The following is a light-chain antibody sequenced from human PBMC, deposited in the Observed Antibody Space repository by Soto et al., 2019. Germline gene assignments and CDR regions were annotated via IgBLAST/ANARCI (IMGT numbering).Light chain of an antibody. CDR3: QQYNSYSPWT. Sequence: DIQMTQSPSSLSASVGDRVTITCRASQSISSWLAWYQQKPGKAPSLLIYDASSLESGVPSSFSGSGSGTEFTLTISSLQPDDFAPYYCQQYNSYSPWTFGQGTQVDIK. J-gene: IGKJ1*01. CDR2: DAS. V-gene: IGKV1-5*01. CDR1: QSISSW.